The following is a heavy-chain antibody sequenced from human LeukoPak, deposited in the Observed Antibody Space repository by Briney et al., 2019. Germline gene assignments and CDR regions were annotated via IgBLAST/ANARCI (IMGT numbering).Heavy chain of an antibody. CDR3: ARDPGITMDGAQNYSMDV. Sequence: ASVKVSCKASGYTFTSYGISWVRQAPGQGLEWMGIINPSGGSTSYAQKFQGGVTMTRDTSTSTVYMELSSLRSEDTAVYYCARDPGITMDGAQNYSMDVWGQGITVTVSS. J-gene: IGHJ6*02. D-gene: IGHD3-3*01. CDR1: GYTFTSYG. V-gene: IGHV1-46*01. CDR2: INPSGGST.